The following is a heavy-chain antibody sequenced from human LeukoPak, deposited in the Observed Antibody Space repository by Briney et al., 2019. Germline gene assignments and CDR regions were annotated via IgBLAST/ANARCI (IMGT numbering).Heavy chain of an antibody. CDR2: ISSSSSTI. V-gene: IGHV3-48*04. J-gene: IGHJ4*02. CDR3: ARDAYVWY. CDR1: GFTFSSYS. D-gene: IGHD3-16*01. Sequence: GGSLRLSCAASGFTFSSYSMNWVRQAPGKGLEWVSYISSSSSTIYYADSVKGRFTISRDNAKNSPYLQMNSLRAEDTAVYYCARDAYVWYWDQGTLVTVSS.